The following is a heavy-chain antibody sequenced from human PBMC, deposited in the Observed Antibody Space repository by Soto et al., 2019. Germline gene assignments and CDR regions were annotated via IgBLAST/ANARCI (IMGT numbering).Heavy chain of an antibody. CDR3: ARDPVRRITIFGVVIPTLDDAFDI. V-gene: IGHV6-1*01. J-gene: IGHJ3*02. CDR2: TYYRSRWYN. D-gene: IGHD3-3*01. Sequence: SQTLSLTCAISGDSVSSNSAAWNWIRRSPSGGLEWLGRTYYRSRWYNDYAVSVRSRITINPDTSKNQFSLHLSSVTAADTAVYYCARDPVRRITIFGVVIPTLDDAFDIWGQRTMVTVSS. CDR1: GDSVSSNSAA.